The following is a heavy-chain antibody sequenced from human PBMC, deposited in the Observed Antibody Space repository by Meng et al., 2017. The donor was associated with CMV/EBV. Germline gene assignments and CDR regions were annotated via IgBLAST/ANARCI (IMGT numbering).Heavy chain of an antibody. J-gene: IGHJ4*02. CDR2: ISSSSSYI. Sequence: GESLKISCAASGFTFSSYAMSWVRQAPGKGLEWVSSISSSSSYIYYADSAKGRFTISRDNAKNSLYLQMNSLRAEDTAVYYCARDRGYYGSGSYGDYWGQGTLVTVSS. D-gene: IGHD3-10*01. V-gene: IGHV3-21*01. CDR3: ARDRGYYGSGSYGDY. CDR1: GFTFSSYA.